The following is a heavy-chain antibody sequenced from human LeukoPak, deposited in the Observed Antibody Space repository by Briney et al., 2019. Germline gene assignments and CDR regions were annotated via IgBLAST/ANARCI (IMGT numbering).Heavy chain of an antibody. V-gene: IGHV3-23*01. CDR2: ISGSGGST. D-gene: IGHD3-3*01. CDR1: GFTFSSHG. J-gene: IGHJ4*02. Sequence: GSLRLSCVASGFTFSSHGMSWVRQAPGKGLEWVSAISGSGGSTYYADSVKGRFTISRDNSKHTLYLQMNSLRADDTALYYCAKVGTIFGVVITTEYFDYWGQGTLVTVSS. CDR3: AKVGTIFGVVITTEYFDY.